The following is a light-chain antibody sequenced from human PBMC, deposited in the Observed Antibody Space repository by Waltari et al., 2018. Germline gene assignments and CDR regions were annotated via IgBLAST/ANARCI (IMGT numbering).Light chain of an antibody. CDR2: KAS. V-gene: IGKV1-5*03. J-gene: IGKJ1*01. CDR1: ESITNW. Sequence: IACRASESITNWLAWDQPKPGKAPKPLSYKASNLESGVPSRFSGSGSGTEFTLTIRSLQPDDFATYYCQQYDNYWTFGQGTKVEIK. CDR3: QQYDNYWT.